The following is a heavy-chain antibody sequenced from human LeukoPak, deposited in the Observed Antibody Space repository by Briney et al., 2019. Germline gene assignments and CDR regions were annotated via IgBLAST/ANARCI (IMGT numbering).Heavy chain of an antibody. CDR2: IKQGGSDK. D-gene: IGHD4-23*01. CDR3: ARGGGLASAFDF. V-gene: IGHV3-7*03. Sequence: AGGSLRLSCAASGFTFSTYWMSWVLQAPGKGLEWVANIKQGGSDKYYVGSVRGRFTISRDNAKNSLYLQMNSLRVEDTAVYYCARGGGLASAFDFWGHGTMVTVSP. J-gene: IGHJ3*01. CDR1: GFTFSTYW.